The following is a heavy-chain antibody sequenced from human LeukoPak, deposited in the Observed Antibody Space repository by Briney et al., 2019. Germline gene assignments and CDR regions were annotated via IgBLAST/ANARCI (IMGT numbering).Heavy chain of an antibody. CDR1: GLTVSSNY. J-gene: IGHJ4*02. CDR3: ARAVVRGVIIHFGY. D-gene: IGHD3-10*01. Sequence: GGSLRLSCAASGLTVSSNYMSWVRQAPGKGLEWVSVIYTGGSTYYADSVKGRFTISRVNSKNTLYLQMHSLRAEDTAVYYCARAVVRGVIIHFGYWGQGTLVTVSS. V-gene: IGHV3-53*01. CDR2: IYTGGST.